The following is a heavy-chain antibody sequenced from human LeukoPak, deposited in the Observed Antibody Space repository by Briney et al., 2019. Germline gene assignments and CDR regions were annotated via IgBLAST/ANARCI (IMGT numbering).Heavy chain of an antibody. J-gene: IGHJ4*02. CDR1: GFTFSIYG. Sequence: GGSLRLSCAASGFTFSIYGIHWVRQAPGKGLEWVAVIWYDGSNEYYADSVKGRFTISRDNSKNTLYLQMNSLRAEDTAVYYCARESSSTYYFDYWGQGTLVTVSS. V-gene: IGHV3-33*01. CDR3: ARESSSTYYFDY. D-gene: IGHD6-6*01. CDR2: IWYDGSNE.